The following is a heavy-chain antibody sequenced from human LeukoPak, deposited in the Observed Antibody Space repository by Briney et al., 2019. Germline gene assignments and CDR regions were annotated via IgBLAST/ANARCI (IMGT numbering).Heavy chain of an antibody. J-gene: IGHJ4*02. D-gene: IGHD2-2*01. Sequence: PSETLSLTCTVSGGSIGSYYWSWIRQPPGKGLEWIGYIYYSGSTNYNPSLKSRVTISVDTSKNQFSLKLSSVTAADTAVCYCARGEVPAAFDYWGQGTLVTVSS. CDR1: GGSIGSYY. CDR3: ARGEVPAAFDY. CDR2: IYYSGST. V-gene: IGHV4-59*01.